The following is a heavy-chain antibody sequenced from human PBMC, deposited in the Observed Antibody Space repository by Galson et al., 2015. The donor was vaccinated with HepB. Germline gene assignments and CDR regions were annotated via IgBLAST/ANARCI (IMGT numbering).Heavy chain of an antibody. CDR1: GGSISSYY. CDR2: IYYSEST. V-gene: IGHV4-59*08. D-gene: IGHD3-9*01. J-gene: IGHJ3*02. CDR3: ASMGFDSHAFDI. Sequence: ETLSLTCTVSGGSISSYYWSWIRQPPGKGLEWIGYIYYSESTNYNPSLKSRVTISVDTSKNQFSLKLSSVTAADTAVYYCASMGFDSHAFDIWGQGTMVTVSS.